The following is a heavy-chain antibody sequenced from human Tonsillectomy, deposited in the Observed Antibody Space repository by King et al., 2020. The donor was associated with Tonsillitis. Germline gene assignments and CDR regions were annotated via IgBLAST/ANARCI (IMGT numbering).Heavy chain of an antibody. CDR3: AKDRLGTTGTSDQPDY. Sequence: VQLVESGGVVVQPGGSLRLSCAASGFTFDDYTMHWVRQAPGKGLEWVSLISWDGGSTYYADSVKGRFTISRDNSKNSLYLQMNSLRTEDTALYYCAKDRLGTTGTSDQPDYWGQGTLITVSS. D-gene: IGHD1-1*01. V-gene: IGHV3-43*01. J-gene: IGHJ4*02. CDR2: ISWDGGST. CDR1: GFTFDDYT.